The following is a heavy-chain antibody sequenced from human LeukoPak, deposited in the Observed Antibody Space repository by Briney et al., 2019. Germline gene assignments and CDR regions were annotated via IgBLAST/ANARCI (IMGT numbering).Heavy chain of an antibody. D-gene: IGHD7-27*01. CDR1: GGSISSYY. CDR2: VYYTGST. V-gene: IGHV4-59*01. Sequence: SETLSLTCTVSGGSISSYYWSWVRQPPGKGLEWIGFVYYTGSTDYSPSLKSRVTISADTSQNQFSLKLSSVTAADTAVYYCASRKLGNDYWGQGTLVTVSS. CDR3: ASRKLGNDY. J-gene: IGHJ4*02.